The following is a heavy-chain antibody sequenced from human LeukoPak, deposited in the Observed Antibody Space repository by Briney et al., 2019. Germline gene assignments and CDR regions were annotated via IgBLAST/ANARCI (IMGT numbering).Heavy chain of an antibody. V-gene: IGHV3-30*02. CDR2: IRYDGSNK. CDR3: ARAPGYGAAYYFDY. J-gene: IGHJ4*02. Sequence: GGSLRLSCAASGFTFSSYGMHWVRQAPGKGLEWVAFIRYDGSNKYYADSVKGRFTISRDNSKSTLYLQMNSLRAEDTAVYYCARAPGYGAAYYFDYWGQGTLVTVSS. CDR1: GFTFSSYG. D-gene: IGHD1-1*01.